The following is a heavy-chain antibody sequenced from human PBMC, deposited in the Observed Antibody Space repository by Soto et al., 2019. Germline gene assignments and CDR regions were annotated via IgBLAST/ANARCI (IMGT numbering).Heavy chain of an antibody. CDR2: IDHSGAT. Sequence: SETLSLTCAVSGGSFSGYSWTWIRQPPGQGLEWIGEIDHSGATHYNLSLKSRVTISIDRSKNQFSLNLTSMAAAYTAVYYCAKENGYSSSWFEFDYWGQGTLVTVSS. V-gene: IGHV4-34*01. D-gene: IGHD6-13*01. CDR1: GGSFSGYS. J-gene: IGHJ4*02. CDR3: AKENGYSSSWFEFDY.